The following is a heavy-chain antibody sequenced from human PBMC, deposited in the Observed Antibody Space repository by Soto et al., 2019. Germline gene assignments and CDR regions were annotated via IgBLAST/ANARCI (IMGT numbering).Heavy chain of an antibody. CDR2: IIPIFGTA. J-gene: IGHJ4*02. CDR1: GGTFSSYA. CDR3: ARATYYYDSSGYPPLGY. V-gene: IGHV1-69*06. Sequence: QVQLVQSGAEVKKPGSSVKVSCKASGGTFSSYAISWVRQAPGQGLEWMGGIIPIFGTANYAQKFQGRVTITADKSTSTAYMELSILRSEDTAVYYCARATYYYDSSGYPPLGYWGQGTLVTVSS. D-gene: IGHD3-22*01.